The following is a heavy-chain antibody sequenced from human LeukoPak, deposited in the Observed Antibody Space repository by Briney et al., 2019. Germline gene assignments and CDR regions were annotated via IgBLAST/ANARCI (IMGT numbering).Heavy chain of an antibody. J-gene: IGHJ4*02. D-gene: IGHD4-17*01. CDR1: GGSISSYY. V-gene: IGHV4-59*01. CDR3: ARVGGDYGGYPYYFDY. CDR2: IYYSGST. Sequence: PSETLSLTCTVSGGSISSYYWSWIRQPPGKGLEWIGYIYYSGSTNYNPSLKSRVTISVDTPKKQFSLKLSSVTAAATAVYYCARVGGDYGGYPYYFDYWGQGTLVTVSS.